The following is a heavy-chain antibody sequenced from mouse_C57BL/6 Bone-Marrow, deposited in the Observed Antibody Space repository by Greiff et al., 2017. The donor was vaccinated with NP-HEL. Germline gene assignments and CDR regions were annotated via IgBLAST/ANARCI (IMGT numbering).Heavy chain of an antibody. CDR3: ARYSSGY. CDR1: GFTFSSYA. Sequence: DVKLVESGGGLVKPGGSLKLSCAASGFTFSSYAMSWVRQTPEKRLEWVATISDGGSYTYYPDNVKGRFTISRENAKNNLYLQMSHLKSEDTAMYYCARYSSGYWGQGTSVTVSS. D-gene: IGHD3-2*02. CDR2: ISDGGSYT. J-gene: IGHJ4*01. V-gene: IGHV5-4*03.